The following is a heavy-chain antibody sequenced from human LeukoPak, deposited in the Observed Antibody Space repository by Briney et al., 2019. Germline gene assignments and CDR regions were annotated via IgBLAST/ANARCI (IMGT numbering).Heavy chain of an antibody. Sequence: SETLSLICTVSGGSITTYNWIWIRQTPGQALGWIEHIYSSGATKYNPSLKSRATILLDTSKNQLSLKLSSVSAADTAVYYCARRTPGPQLDEYVAYFFDHWGQGTQVTVSS. V-gene: IGHV4-4*09. J-gene: IGHJ4*02. D-gene: IGHD2-2*01. CDR2: IYSSGAT. CDR3: ARRTPGPQLDEYVAYFFDH. CDR1: GGSITTYN.